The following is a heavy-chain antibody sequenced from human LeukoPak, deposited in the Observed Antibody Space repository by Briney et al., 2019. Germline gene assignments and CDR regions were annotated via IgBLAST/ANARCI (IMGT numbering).Heavy chain of an antibody. V-gene: IGHV1-2*02. Sequence: ASVKVSCKASGYTFTSYDINWVRQAPGQGLEWMGWINPNSGGTNYAQKFQGRVTMTRDTSISTAYMELSRLRSDDTAVYYCARVGWLQRAPDYWGQGTLVTVSS. CDR2: INPNSGGT. D-gene: IGHD5-24*01. CDR3: ARVGWLQRAPDY. CDR1: GYTFTSYD. J-gene: IGHJ4*02.